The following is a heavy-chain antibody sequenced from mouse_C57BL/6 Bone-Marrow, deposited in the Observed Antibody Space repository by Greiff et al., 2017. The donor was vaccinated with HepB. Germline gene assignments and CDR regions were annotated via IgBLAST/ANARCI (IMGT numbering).Heavy chain of an antibody. Sequence: VQLQQPGAELVKPGASVKLSCKASGHTFTSYWMHWVKQRPGQGLEWIGMIHPNSGSTNYNEKFKSKATLTVDKSSSTAYMQLSSLTSEDSAVYYCDVAHWYFDVWGTGTTVTVSS. CDR2: IHPNSGST. V-gene: IGHV1-64*01. J-gene: IGHJ1*03. CDR1: GHTFTSYW. D-gene: IGHD1-3*01. CDR3: DVAHWYFDV.